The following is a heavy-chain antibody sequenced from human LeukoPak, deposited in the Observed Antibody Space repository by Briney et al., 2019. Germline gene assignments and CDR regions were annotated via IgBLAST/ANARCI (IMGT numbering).Heavy chain of an antibody. J-gene: IGHJ4*02. CDR3: ARQSSIWNDGTNTDFNY. CDR1: GFSFSSYE. CDR2: ISTSGFTI. Sequence: PGGSLRLSCVASGFSFSSYEMNWVRQAPGKGLEWISYISTSGFTIYYADSVEGRFTIPRDNAKNSLSLQMNSLRAEDTAVYYCARQSSIWNDGTNTDFNYWGQGTLVTVSS. V-gene: IGHV3-48*03. D-gene: IGHD1-1*01.